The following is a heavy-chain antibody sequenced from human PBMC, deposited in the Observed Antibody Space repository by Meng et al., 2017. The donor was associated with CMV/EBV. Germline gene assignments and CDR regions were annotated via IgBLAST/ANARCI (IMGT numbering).Heavy chain of an antibody. D-gene: IGHD1-26*01. CDR2: IYSGGST. V-gene: IGHV3-66*02. Sequence: GGSLRLSCAAPGFTVSSNYMSWVRQAPGKGLEWVSVIYSGGSTYYADSVKGRFTISRDNSKNTLYLQMNSLRAEDTAVYYCARDRGELLDYWGQGTLVTVSS. CDR1: GFTVSSNY. J-gene: IGHJ4*02. CDR3: ARDRGELLDY.